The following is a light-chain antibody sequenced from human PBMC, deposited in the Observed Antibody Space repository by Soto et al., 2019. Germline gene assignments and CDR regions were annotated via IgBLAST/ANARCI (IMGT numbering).Light chain of an antibody. CDR2: RNN. CDR1: SSNIGSNY. Sequence: QSVLTQPPSASGTPGQRVTISCSGSSSNIGSNYVYWYQQLPGTTPKLLIYRNNQRSSGVPDRFSGFKSGTSASLAISGLRSEDEADYYCAAWDDSLSAVVFGGGTKLTVL. CDR3: AAWDDSLSAVV. J-gene: IGLJ2*01. V-gene: IGLV1-47*01.